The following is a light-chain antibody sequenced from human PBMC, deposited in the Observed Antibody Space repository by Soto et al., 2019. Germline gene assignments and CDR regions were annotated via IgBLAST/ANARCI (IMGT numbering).Light chain of an antibody. Sequence: DIVMTQSPLSLPVTPGEPASISCRSSQSVLNIDGNNCLEWYLQKPGQSPQLLIYLASTRASGVPARFSGSGSGTDFTLKISRVEAEDVGVYYCMQSLQTPVTFGQGTRLEIK. V-gene: IGKV2-28*01. CDR2: LAS. J-gene: IGKJ5*01. CDR1: QSVLNIDGNNC. CDR3: MQSLQTPVT.